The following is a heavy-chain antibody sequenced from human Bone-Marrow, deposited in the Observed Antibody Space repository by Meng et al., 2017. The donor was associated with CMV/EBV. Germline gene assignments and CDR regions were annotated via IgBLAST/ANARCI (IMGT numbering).Heavy chain of an antibody. CDR2: ISNNGGSI. Sequence: LSLTCAASGFTFRKYTMNWFRRAPGKGLEWVSSISNNGGSIQYSDSVRGRFTISRDNAKNSVYLLMSGLRAEDTAFYYCARDALSSGGDYWGQGALVTVSS. V-gene: IGHV3-21*01. D-gene: IGHD6-19*01. J-gene: IGHJ4*02. CDR3: ARDALSSGGDY. CDR1: GFTFRKYT.